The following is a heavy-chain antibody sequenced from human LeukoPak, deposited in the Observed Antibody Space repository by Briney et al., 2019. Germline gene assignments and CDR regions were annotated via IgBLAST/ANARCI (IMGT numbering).Heavy chain of an antibody. CDR1: GFTFSSYV. CDR3: AKGGGTGYSSSWYSN. D-gene: IGHD6-13*01. CDR2: ISFDGTNK. J-gene: IGHJ4*02. Sequence: GGSLRLSCAASGFTFSSYVMHWVRQAPGKGLEWVAVISFDGTNKFYADSVKGRFTISRDNSKKTVYLQMNSLRAEDAAVYYCAKGGGTGYSSSWYSNWGQGTLVTVSS. V-gene: IGHV3-30*18.